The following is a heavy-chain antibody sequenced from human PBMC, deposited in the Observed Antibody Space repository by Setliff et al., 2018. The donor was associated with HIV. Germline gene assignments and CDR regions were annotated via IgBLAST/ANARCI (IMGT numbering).Heavy chain of an antibody. CDR1: GGTFSNYA. CDR3: TRVHCDGTGGDY. CDR2: IIPIFGSI. V-gene: IGHV1-69*05. J-gene: IGHJ4*02. D-gene: IGHD3-10*01. Sequence: SVKVSCKASGGTFSNYAISWVRQAPGQGLEWMGGIIPIFGSINYAQKFQGRVTITTDESTSTAYMELRSLTSDDTAVYYCTRVHCDGTGGDYWGQGTLVTVSS.